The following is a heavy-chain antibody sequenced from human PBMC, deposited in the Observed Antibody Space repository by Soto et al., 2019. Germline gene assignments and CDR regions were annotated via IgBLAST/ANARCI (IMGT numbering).Heavy chain of an antibody. D-gene: IGHD4-17*01. CDR3: ALSYAVTTEY. Sequence: EVQLVESGGGLVQPGGSLRLSCAASGLTFSSYWMHWVRQAPGKGLVWVSRINSDGSSTNYADSVKGRFTISRDNAKNKRYLQLNSLRAEDTAVYYCALSYAVTTEYWGQGTLVTVSS. J-gene: IGHJ4*02. CDR2: INSDGSST. CDR1: GLTFSSYW. V-gene: IGHV3-74*01.